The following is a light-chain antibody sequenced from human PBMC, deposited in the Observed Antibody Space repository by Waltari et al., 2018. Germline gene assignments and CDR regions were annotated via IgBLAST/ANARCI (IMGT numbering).Light chain of an antibody. CDR1: SLRSYY. V-gene: IGLV3-19*01. CDR3: RSRDSSVNHLRNV. J-gene: IGLJ1*01. CDR2: GKD. Sequence: SSELTQDPAVSVALGQTVTITCHGDSLRSYYASWYQQKPGQAPVLVIYGKDSRPSGIPDRFSGSSSGTTASLTITGAQAEDDAHYYCRSRDSSVNHLRNVFGTGTKVTVL.